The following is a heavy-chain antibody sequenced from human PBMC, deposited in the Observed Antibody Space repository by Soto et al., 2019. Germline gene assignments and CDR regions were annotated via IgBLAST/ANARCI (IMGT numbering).Heavy chain of an antibody. Sequence: EVQLLESGGGLVQPGGSLRLSCAASGFTFSSCAMTWVRQAPGKGLEWVSATSGSGGSTYYADSVKGRFTISRDNSKNTLYLQRNSLRAEDTAVYYCAKEQVDVVATSKDAFDVWGQGTMVDVSS. V-gene: IGHV3-23*01. CDR2: TSGSGGST. CDR3: AKEQVDVVATSKDAFDV. D-gene: IGHD5-12*01. CDR1: GFTFSSCA. J-gene: IGHJ3*01.